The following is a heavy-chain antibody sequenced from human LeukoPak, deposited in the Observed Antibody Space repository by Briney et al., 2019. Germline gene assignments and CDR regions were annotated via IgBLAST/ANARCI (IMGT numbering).Heavy chain of an antibody. CDR3: ARASRAAAGQFDY. CDR2: IYYSGSI. CDR1: GGSISSYY. Sequence: SETLSLTCTVSGGSISSYYRLWIRQPPGKGLEWIGFIYYSGSIYYNPSLKSRVTISVDTSKNQFSLKLSSVTAADTAVYYCARASRAAAGQFDYWGQGTLVTVSS. V-gene: IGHV4-59*12. D-gene: IGHD6-13*01. J-gene: IGHJ4*02.